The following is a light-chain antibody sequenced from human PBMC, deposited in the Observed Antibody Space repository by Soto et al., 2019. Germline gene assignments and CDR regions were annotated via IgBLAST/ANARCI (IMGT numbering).Light chain of an antibody. Sequence: DSQMTQSPSTLSASVGDRVTITCRASQSISSWLAWYQQKPGKAPKLLIYAASSLQSGVPSRFSGSGSGTDFTLTISSLQPEDFATYYCQQSYSTRITFGQGTRLEIK. CDR1: QSISSW. V-gene: IGKV1-39*01. CDR3: QQSYSTRIT. J-gene: IGKJ5*01. CDR2: AAS.